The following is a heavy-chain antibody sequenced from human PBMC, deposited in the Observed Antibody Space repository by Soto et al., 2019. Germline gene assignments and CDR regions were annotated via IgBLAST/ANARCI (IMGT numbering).Heavy chain of an antibody. CDR1: GFNFRMYE. J-gene: IGHJ5*01. CDR3: ARYGTRGDW. CDR2: ISSSGLTT. V-gene: IGHV3-48*03. Sequence: GSLRLSCQACGFNFRMYEMHWVRKAPGKGLEWVSYISSSGLTTYYADFAEGRFTISRDNAKDSLYLHLNSLRVGDTAVYYCARYGTRGDWWGLGTQVTGSS. D-gene: IGHD3-10*01.